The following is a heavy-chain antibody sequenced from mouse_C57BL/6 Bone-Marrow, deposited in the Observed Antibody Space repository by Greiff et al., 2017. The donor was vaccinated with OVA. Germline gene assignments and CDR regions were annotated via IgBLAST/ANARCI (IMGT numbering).Heavy chain of an antibody. CDR3: ASESYYGSSYVSYYFDY. J-gene: IGHJ2*01. CDR1: GYTFTSYW. D-gene: IGHD1-1*01. Sequence: VKLQQPGAELVMPGASVKLSCKASGYTFTSYWMHWVKQRPGQGLEWIGEIDPSDSYTNYNQKFKGKSTLTVDKSSRTAYLQLSSLTSEDSAVYDWASESYYGSSYVSYYFDYWFQGTTLTVSS. V-gene: IGHV1-69*01. CDR2: IDPSDSYT.